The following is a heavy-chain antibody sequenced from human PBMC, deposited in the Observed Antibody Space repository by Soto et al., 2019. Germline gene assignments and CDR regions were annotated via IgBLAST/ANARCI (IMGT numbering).Heavy chain of an antibody. CDR2: ISYDGSNK. J-gene: IGHJ4*02. D-gene: IGHD5-12*01. Sequence: GGSLRLSCAASGFTFSSYAMHWVRQAPGKGLEWVAVISYDGSNKYYADSVKGRFTISRDNSKNTLYLQMNSLRAEDTAVYYCARVFKWLQSGGPFDYWGQGTLVTVSS. CDR1: GFTFSSYA. CDR3: ARVFKWLQSGGPFDY. V-gene: IGHV3-30-3*01.